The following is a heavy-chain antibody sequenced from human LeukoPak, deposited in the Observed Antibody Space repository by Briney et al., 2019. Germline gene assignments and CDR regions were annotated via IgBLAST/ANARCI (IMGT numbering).Heavy chain of an antibody. CDR3: ARAETKDTAMVKDY. V-gene: IGHV4-39*07. CDR2: IYYSGST. CDR1: GGSISSSSYY. Sequence: PSETLSLTCTVSGGSISSSSYYWGWIRQPPGKGLEWIGSIYYSGSTYYNPSLKSRVTISVDTSKNQFSLKLSSVTAADTAVYYCARAETKDTAMVKDYWGQGTLVTVSS. J-gene: IGHJ4*02. D-gene: IGHD5-18*01.